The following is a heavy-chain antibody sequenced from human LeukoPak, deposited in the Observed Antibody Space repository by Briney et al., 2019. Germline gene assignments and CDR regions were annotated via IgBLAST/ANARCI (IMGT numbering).Heavy chain of an antibody. J-gene: IGHJ3*01. Sequence: ASVKVSCKSSGYTFIAYSMRWAPLASGQGLDWMGWISPISGDTHYAQKFEGRVTMTSDTSISTSYMELSGLTSDDTAVYYCAENRGSERTFDLWGQGIMVTVSS. V-gene: IGHV1-2*02. CDR3: AENRGSERTFDL. D-gene: IGHD3-10*01. CDR2: ISPISGDT. CDR1: GYTFIAYS.